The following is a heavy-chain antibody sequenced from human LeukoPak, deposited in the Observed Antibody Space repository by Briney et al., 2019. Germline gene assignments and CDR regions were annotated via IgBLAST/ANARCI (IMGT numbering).Heavy chain of an antibody. V-gene: IGHV4-4*07. D-gene: IGHD2-2*01. Sequence: PSETLSLTCTVSGGSIGSYYWSWIRQPAGKGLEWIGRIYTSGSTNYNPSLKSRVTMSVDTSKNQFSLKLSSVTAADTAVYYCARDGDIVVVPAAIRGGFDPWGQGTLVTVSS. CDR3: ARDGDIVVVPAAIRGGFDP. CDR2: IYTSGST. J-gene: IGHJ5*02. CDR1: GGSIGSYY.